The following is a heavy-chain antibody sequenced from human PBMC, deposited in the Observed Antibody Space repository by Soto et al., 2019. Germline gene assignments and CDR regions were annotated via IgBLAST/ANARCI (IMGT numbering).Heavy chain of an antibody. V-gene: IGHV1-18*01. CDR3: AREALNSSGWYYSDY. CDR2: ISAYNGNT. D-gene: IGHD6-13*01. CDR1: GYTFTSHI. J-gene: IGHJ4*02. Sequence: GASVKVSCKASGYTFTSHIMHWVRQAPGQSLEWMGWISAYNGNTNYAEKFRGRVTMTTDTSTSTAYMELRSLRSDDTAVYYCAREALNSSGWYYSDYWGQGTPVTVSS.